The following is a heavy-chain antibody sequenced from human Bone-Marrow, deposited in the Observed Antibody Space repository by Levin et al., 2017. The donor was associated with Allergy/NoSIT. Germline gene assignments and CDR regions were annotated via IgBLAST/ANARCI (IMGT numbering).Heavy chain of an antibody. Sequence: GESLKISCQGSGYMFSAYWIAWVRQLPGKGLEWMGIIYPGDSDTTYSPSFRGQVTISADKSLNTAYLQWSSLQASDTAMYFCARRLGPAGWYYFDSWGQGTLVTVSS. J-gene: IGHJ4*02. CDR3: ARRLGPAGWYYFDS. CDR1: GYMFSAYW. D-gene: IGHD6-13*01. CDR2: IYPGDSDT. V-gene: IGHV5-51*01.